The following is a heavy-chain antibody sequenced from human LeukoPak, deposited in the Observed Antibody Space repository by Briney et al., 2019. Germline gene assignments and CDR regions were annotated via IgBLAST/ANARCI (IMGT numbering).Heavy chain of an antibody. Sequence: ASVKVSCKPSGYTFTSYYMHWVRQAPGQGLEWMGIINPSGGSTSYAQKFQGRVTMTRDTSTSTVYMELSSLRSEDTAVYYCARAKSLRSYSSSWYDYWGQGTLVTVSS. V-gene: IGHV1-46*01. D-gene: IGHD6-13*01. CDR3: ARAKSLRSYSSSWYDY. CDR1: GYTFTSYY. J-gene: IGHJ4*02. CDR2: INPSGGST.